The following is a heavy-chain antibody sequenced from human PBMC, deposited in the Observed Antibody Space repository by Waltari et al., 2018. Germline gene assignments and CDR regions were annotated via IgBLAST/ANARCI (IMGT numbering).Heavy chain of an antibody. V-gene: IGHV2-5*01. J-gene: IGHJ4*02. CDR2: IYWNDDK. Sequence: QITLKESGPTLVKPTQTLTLTCTFPGFSLSTSGVGVGWIRQPPGKALDWLALIYWNDDKRYSPSLKSRLTITKDTSKNQVVLTMTNMDPVDTATYYCAHKRNHGKYSSSWHQLIYFDYWGQGTLVTVSS. CDR3: AHKRNHGKYSSSWHQLIYFDY. D-gene: IGHD6-13*01. CDR1: GFSLSTSGVG.